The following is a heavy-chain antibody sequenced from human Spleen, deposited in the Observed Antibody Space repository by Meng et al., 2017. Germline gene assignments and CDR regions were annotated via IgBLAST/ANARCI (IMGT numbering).Heavy chain of an antibody. J-gene: IGHJ6*02. CDR1: GFTFSDYY. CDR2: IYYSGST. D-gene: IGHD6-13*01. Sequence: ESLKISCAASGFTFSDYYMSWIRQAPGKGLEWIGYIYYSGSTNYNPSLKSRVTISVDTSKNQFSLNVNSVTAADTAVYSCAGGLAAAGDYYYGMDVWGQGTTVTVSS. V-gene: IGHV4-59*08. CDR3: AGGLAAAGDYYYGMDV.